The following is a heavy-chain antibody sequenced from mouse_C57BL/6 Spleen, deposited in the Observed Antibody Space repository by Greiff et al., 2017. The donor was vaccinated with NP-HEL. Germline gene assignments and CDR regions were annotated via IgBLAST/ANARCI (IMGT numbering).Heavy chain of an antibody. V-gene: IGHV1-64*01. D-gene: IGHD1-1*01. J-gene: IGHJ2*01. CDR1: GYTFTSYW. CDR3: ARRSTVYYFDY. CDR2: IHPNSGST. Sequence: QVQLQQPGAELVKPGASVKLSCKASGYTFTSYWMHWVKQRPGQGLEWIVMIHPNSGSTNYNEKFKSKVTLTVDKSSSTAYMLLSSLTSEDSAVYYCARRSTVYYFDYWGQGTTLTVSS.